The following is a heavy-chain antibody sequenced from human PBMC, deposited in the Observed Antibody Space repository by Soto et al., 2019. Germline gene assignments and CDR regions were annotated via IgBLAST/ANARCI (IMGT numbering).Heavy chain of an antibody. Sequence: QVQLVESGGGVVQPGTSLRLSCAASGLIFRNFGIHWVRQAPGKGLQWVAVISHDSRDKRFADSIQGRFDISRYNSNSTWYLEMSSLRRDDSALSYCDLTLRSRLLDVPSTGFEHWGRGTLVTVSS. CDR2: ISHDSRDK. V-gene: IGHV3-30*03. CDR1: GLIFRNFG. J-gene: IGHJ4*02. D-gene: IGHD2-2*01. CDR3: DLTLRSRLLDVPSTGFEH.